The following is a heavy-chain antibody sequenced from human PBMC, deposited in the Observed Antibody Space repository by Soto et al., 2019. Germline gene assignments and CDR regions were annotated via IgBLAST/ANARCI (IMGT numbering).Heavy chain of an antibody. Sequence: SATRSLTCTVSGGSIKSYYWSWLRQPPGKGLEWIGYIYYSWSTSYNPSLKSRVTISVDTSKNQFSLRLSSVTAADTAVYYWAREDSTSYYFDFWGQGALVTVSS. V-gene: IGHV4-59*01. J-gene: IGHJ4*02. D-gene: IGHD2-2*01. CDR1: GGSIKSYY. CDR3: AREDSTSYYFDF. CDR2: IYYSWST.